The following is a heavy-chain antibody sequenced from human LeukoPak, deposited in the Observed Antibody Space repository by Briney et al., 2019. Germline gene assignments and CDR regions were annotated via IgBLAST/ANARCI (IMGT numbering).Heavy chain of an antibody. V-gene: IGHV4-39*01. CDR1: GASISSSNYY. CDR2: IYSSGNT. J-gene: IGHJ4*02. Sequence: PSGTLSLTCAVSGASISSSNYYWGWVRQSPGKGLEWIGNIYSSGNTYYNASLKGRVTMYIDTSKNQFSLKLSPVTAADTAMYYCAKSNGYGLIDYWGQGTLVTVSS. D-gene: IGHD5-12*01. CDR3: AKSNGYGLIDY.